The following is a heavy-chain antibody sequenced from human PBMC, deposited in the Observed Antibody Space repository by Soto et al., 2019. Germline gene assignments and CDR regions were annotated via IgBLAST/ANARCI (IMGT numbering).Heavy chain of an antibody. V-gene: IGHV1-8*01. J-gene: IGHJ5*02. D-gene: IGHD3-16*01. CDR2: MNPGSGDT. CDR1: GYSFTNND. Sequence: WASVKVSCKASGYSFTNNDVTWVRQATGQGLEWMGWMNPGSGDTGYAQKFQGRVTTTRDISIATAYMELSSLRSDDTAIYYCARMATFGSLNWFDPWGQGTLVTVSS. CDR3: ARMATFGSLNWFDP.